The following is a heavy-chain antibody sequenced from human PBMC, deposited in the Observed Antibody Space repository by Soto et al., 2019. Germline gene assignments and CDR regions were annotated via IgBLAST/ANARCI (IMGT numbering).Heavy chain of an antibody. CDR1: GFSFSSYA. CDR2: IYYDDSNN. CDR3: ASIPYYSSAYHNYYYCYGIDF. V-gene: IGHV3-30-3*01. J-gene: IGHJ6*02. Sequence: GSLRLSCAASGFSFSSYAMHWVRQAPGKGLEWVAVIYYDDSNNYYTDSVKGRFTISRDNSNNTPSLQMDSLRAEDTAMYYCASIPYYSSAYHNYYYCYGIDFWGQGTTVTVSS. D-gene: IGHD3-22*01.